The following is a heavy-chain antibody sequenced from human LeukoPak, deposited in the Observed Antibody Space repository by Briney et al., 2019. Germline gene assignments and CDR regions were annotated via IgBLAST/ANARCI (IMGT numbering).Heavy chain of an antibody. CDR1: GFTFSSYA. CDR2: VSGSGGST. D-gene: IGHD3-22*01. CDR3: AKFPAIVVVP. Sequence: GGSLRLSCAASGFTFSSYAMSWVRQAPGKGLEWVSAVSGSGGSTYYADSVKGRFTISRDKSKNALYLQMNSLRAEDTAVYYCAKFPAIVVVPWGQGTLVTVSS. J-gene: IGHJ4*02. V-gene: IGHV3-23*01.